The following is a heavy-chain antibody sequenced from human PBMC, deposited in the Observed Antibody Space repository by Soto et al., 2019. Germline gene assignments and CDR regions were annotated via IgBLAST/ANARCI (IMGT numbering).Heavy chain of an antibody. J-gene: IGHJ4*02. Sequence: GGSLRLSCAASGFTFSDYPMTWVRQAPGKGLEWVSVVSASGSGAYYTDSVKGRFTASRDNFKNTLYLQMNSPRVEDTAVYYCAKNMRTGVAAYEYWGQGTLVTVSS. CDR3: AKNMRTGVAAYEY. V-gene: IGHV3-23*01. D-gene: IGHD3-3*01. CDR1: GFTFSDYP. CDR2: VSASGSGA.